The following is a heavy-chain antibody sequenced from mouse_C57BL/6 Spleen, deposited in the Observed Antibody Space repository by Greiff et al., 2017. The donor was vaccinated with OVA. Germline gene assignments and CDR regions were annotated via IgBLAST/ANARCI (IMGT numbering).Heavy chain of an antibody. V-gene: IGHV5-6*01. J-gene: IGHJ1*03. D-gene: IGHD2-5*01. Sequence: EVKVVESGGDLVKPGGSLKLSCAASGFTFSSYGMSWVRQTPDKRLEWVATISSGGSYTYYPDSVKGRVTISRDNAKNTLYLQMSSLTSEDTAMXYCARLYYSNYYGYFDVWGTGTTVTVSS. CDR2: ISSGGSYT. CDR1: GFTFSSYG. CDR3: ARLYYSNYYGYFDV.